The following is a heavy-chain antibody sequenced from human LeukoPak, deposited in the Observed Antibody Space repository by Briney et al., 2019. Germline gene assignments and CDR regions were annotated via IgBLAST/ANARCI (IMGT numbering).Heavy chain of an antibody. D-gene: IGHD3-9*01. CDR1: GFTFSSYA. J-gene: IGHJ4*02. CDR2: ISGNGGST. Sequence: GGSLRLSCAASGFTFSSYAMSWVRQAPGKGLEWVSAISGNGGSTYYADSVKGRFTISRDNSKNTLYLQMNSLRAEDTAVYYCAKGRPRYFDWLPFDYWGQGTLVTVSS. CDR3: AKGRPRYFDWLPFDY. V-gene: IGHV3-23*01.